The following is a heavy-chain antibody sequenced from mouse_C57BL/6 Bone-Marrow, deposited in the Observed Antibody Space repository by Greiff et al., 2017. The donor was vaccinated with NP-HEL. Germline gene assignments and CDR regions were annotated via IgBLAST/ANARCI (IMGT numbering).Heavy chain of an antibody. Sequence: VKLMESGAELARPGASVKLSCKASGYTFTSYGISWVKQRTGQGLEWIGEIYPRSGNTYYNEKFKGKATLTADKSSSTAYMELRSLTSEDSAVYFCARENWDFYWYFDVWGTGTTVTVSS. D-gene: IGHD4-1*01. CDR3: ARENWDFYWYFDV. V-gene: IGHV1-81*01. J-gene: IGHJ1*03. CDR2: IYPRSGNT. CDR1: GYTFTSYG.